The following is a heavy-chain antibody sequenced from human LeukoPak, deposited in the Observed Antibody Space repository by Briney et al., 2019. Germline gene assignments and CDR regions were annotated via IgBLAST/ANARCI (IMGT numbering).Heavy chain of an antibody. CDR1: GFTVNNAW. V-gene: IGHV3-48*03. CDR2: ISSSGSTI. CDR3: AELGITMIGGV. Sequence: GGSLRLSCAASGFTVNNAWMSWVRQAPGKGLEWVSYISSSGSTIYYADSVKGRFTISRDNAKNSLYLQMNSLRAEDTAVYYCAELGITMIGGVWGKETTVTISS. D-gene: IGHD3-10*02. J-gene: IGHJ6*04.